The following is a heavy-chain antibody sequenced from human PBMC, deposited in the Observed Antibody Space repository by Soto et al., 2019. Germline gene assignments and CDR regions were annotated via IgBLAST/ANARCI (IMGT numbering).Heavy chain of an antibody. CDR3: ASSRGDSIGDRSDLYYYYGMDV. CDR2: IYSGGST. CDR1: GFTVSSNY. V-gene: IGHV3-53*02. Sequence: EVQLVETGGGLIQPGGSLRLSCAASGFTVSSNYMSWVRQAPGKGLEWVSVIYSGGSTYYADSVKGRFTISRDNAKNTLYLQMHSLRAEGTAVYYCASSRGDSIGDRSDLYYYYGMDVWGQGTTAIVS. J-gene: IGHJ6*02. D-gene: IGHD3-22*01.